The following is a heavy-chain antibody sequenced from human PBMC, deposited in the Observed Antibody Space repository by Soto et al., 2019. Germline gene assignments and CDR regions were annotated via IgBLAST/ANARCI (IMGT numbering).Heavy chain of an antibody. CDR3: ARFTVGATAYGMDV. J-gene: IGHJ6*02. Sequence: SGPTLVNPTQTLTLTCTFSGFSLSTSGMCVSWIRQPPGKALEWLARIDWDDDKYYSTSLKTRLTISKDTSKNQVVLTMTNMDPVDTATYYCARFTVGATAYGMDVWGQGITVTVSS. D-gene: IGHD1-26*01. CDR1: GFSLSTSGMC. CDR2: IDWDDDK. V-gene: IGHV2-70*11.